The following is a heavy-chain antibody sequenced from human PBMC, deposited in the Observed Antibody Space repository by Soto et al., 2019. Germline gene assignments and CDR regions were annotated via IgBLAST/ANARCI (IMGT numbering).Heavy chain of an antibody. Sequence: QVQLVQSGAEVKKPGASVKVSCKASGYTFTSYDINWVRQATGQGLEWMGWMSPNSGNTGYAQKFQGRVTMTRNTSISTAYMELSSLRSEDTAVYYCARGSRYCSGGSCYFNGWFDPWGQGTLVTVSS. CDR2: MSPNSGNT. CDR1: GYTFTSYD. V-gene: IGHV1-8*01. D-gene: IGHD2-15*01. CDR3: ARGSRYCSGGSCYFNGWFDP. J-gene: IGHJ5*02.